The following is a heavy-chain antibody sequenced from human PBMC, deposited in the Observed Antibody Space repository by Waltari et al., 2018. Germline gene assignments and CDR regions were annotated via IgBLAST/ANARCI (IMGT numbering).Heavy chain of an antibody. CDR1: GGSISSGDYY. J-gene: IGHJ6*02. V-gene: IGHV4-30-4*08. CDR3: ARDGRRYYYYYGMDV. Sequence: QVQLQESGPGLVKPSQTLSLTCTVSGGSISSGDYYWSWIRQPPGKGLEWIGYIYYSGTTSYNPSLKSRVTISVETSKNQFSLKLSSVTAADTAVYYCARDGRRYYYYYGMDVWGQGTTVTVSS. CDR2: IYYSGTT.